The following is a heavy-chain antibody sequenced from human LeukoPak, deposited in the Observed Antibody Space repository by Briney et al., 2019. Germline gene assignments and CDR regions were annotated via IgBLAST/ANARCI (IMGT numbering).Heavy chain of an antibody. CDR1: GASINSHY. Sequence: PSETPSLTCSVSGASINSHYWTWIRQPAGKGLEWIGRIYISGSTNYIPSLKSRVTMSVDTSKNQFSLNLISVTAADTAVYYCARALNPLTGTYYFDYWGQGTLVSVSS. V-gene: IGHV4-4*07. CDR3: ARALNPLTGTYYFDY. CDR2: IYISGST. J-gene: IGHJ4*02. D-gene: IGHD4/OR15-4a*01.